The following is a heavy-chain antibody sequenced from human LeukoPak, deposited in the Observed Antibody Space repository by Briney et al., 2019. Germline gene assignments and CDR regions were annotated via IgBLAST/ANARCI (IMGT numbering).Heavy chain of an antibody. CDR3: ARGRNYDYVWGSYRPLDGMDV. Sequence: ASVKVSCKASGYTFTSYGISWVRQAPGQGLEWMGWISAYNGNTNYAQKLQGRVTMTRNTSISTAYMELSSLRSEDTAVYYCARGRNYDYVWGSYRPLDGMDVWGQGTTVTVSS. D-gene: IGHD3-16*02. CDR1: GYTFTSYG. J-gene: IGHJ6*02. V-gene: IGHV1-18*01. CDR2: ISAYNGNT.